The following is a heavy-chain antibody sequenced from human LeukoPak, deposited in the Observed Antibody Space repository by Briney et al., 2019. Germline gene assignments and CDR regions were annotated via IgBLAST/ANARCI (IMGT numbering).Heavy chain of an antibody. CDR1: GGSFSGYY. CDR2: INHSGST. Sequence: SETLSLTCAVYGGSFSGYYWSWIRQPPGKGLEWIGEINHSGSTNYNPSLKSRVTISVDTSKNQFSLKLSSVTAADTAVYYCARAKIQLWFFPYYYMDVWGKGTTVTVSS. J-gene: IGHJ6*03. V-gene: IGHV4-34*01. D-gene: IGHD5-18*01. CDR3: ARAKIQLWFFPYYYMDV.